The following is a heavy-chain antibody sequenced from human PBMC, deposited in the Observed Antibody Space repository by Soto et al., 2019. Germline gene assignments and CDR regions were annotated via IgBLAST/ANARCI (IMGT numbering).Heavy chain of an antibody. V-gene: IGHV1-69*02. CDR1: GGTFSSYT. Sequence: GASVKVSCKASGGTFSSYTISWVRQAPGQGLEWMGRIIPILGIANYAQKFQGRVTITADKSTSTAYMELSSLRSEDTAVYYCASARYGGYVGGTTYYTDVWGKGTTVTVSS. CDR2: IIPILGIA. CDR3: ASARYGGYVGGTTYYTDV. J-gene: IGHJ6*03. D-gene: IGHD5-12*01.